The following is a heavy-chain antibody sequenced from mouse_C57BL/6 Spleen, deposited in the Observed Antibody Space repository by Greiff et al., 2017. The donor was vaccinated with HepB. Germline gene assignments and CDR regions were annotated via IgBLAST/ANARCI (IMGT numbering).Heavy chain of an antibody. V-gene: IGHV1-69*01. Sequence: VQLQQPGAELVMPGASVKLSCKASGYTFTSYWMHWVKQRPGQGLEWIGEIDPSDSYTNYNQKFKGKSTLTVDKSSSTAYMQLSSLTSEDSAVYYCARFRTGTDYWGQGTTLTVSS. D-gene: IGHD4-1*01. CDR2: IDPSDSYT. CDR1: GYTFTSYW. CDR3: ARFRTGTDY. J-gene: IGHJ2*01.